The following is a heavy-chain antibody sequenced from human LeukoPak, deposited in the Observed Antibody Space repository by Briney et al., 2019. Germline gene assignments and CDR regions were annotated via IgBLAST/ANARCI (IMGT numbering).Heavy chain of an antibody. CDR3: ARVDSTSGKEMIGTFDY. CDR1: GFTFSSYE. V-gene: IGHV3-48*03. D-gene: IGHD2-2*01. CDR2: ISSSGSTI. Sequence: GGSLRLSCAASGFTFSSYEMNWVRQAPGKGLEWVSYISSSGSTIYYADSVKGRFTISRDNAKDSLYLQMSSLRAEDTAVYYCARVDSTSGKEMIGTFDYWGQGTLVTVSS. J-gene: IGHJ4*02.